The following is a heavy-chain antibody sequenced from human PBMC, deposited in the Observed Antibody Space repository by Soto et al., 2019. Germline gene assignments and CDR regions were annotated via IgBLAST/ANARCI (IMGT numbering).Heavy chain of an antibody. CDR2: IYAGNGNT. CDR3: ARDAAAAGRRWFDP. Sequence: ASVKVSCKASGYTFTSYAIHWVRQAPGQRLEWMGWIYAGNGNTKYSQKFRGRVTIARDTSASTAYIEMSSLRSEDTAVYYCARDAAAAGRRWFDPWGQGTLVTVSS. V-gene: IGHV1-3*01. D-gene: IGHD6-13*01. CDR1: GYTFTSYA. J-gene: IGHJ5*02.